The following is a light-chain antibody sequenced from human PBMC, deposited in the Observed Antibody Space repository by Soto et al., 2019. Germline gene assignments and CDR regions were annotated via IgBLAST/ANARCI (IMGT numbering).Light chain of an antibody. CDR1: SSNIGAGYD. Sequence: QSVLTQPPSVSGAPGQRVTISCTGSSSNIGAGYDVHWYQQLPGTAPKLLIYGNTNRPSGVPDRFSGSKSGTSASLAITGLQVEVEAVYSANPKDAGLGGPSFVSGPGTKVPV. CDR3: NPKDAGLGGPSFV. CDR2: GNT. J-gene: IGLJ1*01. V-gene: IGLV1-40*01.